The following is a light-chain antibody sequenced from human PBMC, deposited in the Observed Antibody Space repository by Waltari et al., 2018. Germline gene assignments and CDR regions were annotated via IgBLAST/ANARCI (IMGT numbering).Light chain of an antibody. Sequence: DIVVTQSPDSLNVSLGETATHSCKSSQSLLSTSDHRNHLAWYQQKPGQPPNLLIYRASSRESGVPDRFSAYGSGTDFTLTISSLQAEDVAVYYCQQYINPPYTFGQGTKLQI. CDR2: RAS. J-gene: IGKJ2*01. V-gene: IGKV4-1*01. CDR1: QSLLSTSDHRNH. CDR3: QQYINPPYT.